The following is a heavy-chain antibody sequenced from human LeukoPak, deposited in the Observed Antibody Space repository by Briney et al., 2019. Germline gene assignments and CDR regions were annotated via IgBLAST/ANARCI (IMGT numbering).Heavy chain of an antibody. D-gene: IGHD3-22*01. CDR1: GGSISTYY. V-gene: IGHV4-59*08. CDR2: ISYSGST. CDR3: ARLRLRYDSNGYSTSYEAVDI. J-gene: IGHJ3*02. Sequence: TSETLSLTCTVSGGSISTYYWSWIRQPPGKGLEWIGYISYSGSTDYNPSLKSRATMSVDTSINQFSLKLSSVTAADTAVYYCARLRLRYDSNGYSTSYEAVDIWGQGTVVTVSS.